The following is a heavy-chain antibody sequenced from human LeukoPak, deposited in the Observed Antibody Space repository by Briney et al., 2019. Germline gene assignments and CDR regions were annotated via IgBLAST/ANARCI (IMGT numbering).Heavy chain of an antibody. CDR3: ARGPTYGDSKGDY. D-gene: IGHD4-17*01. J-gene: IGHJ4*02. CDR1: GYTFTRYY. CDR2: INPSGGST. Sequence: ASVKVSCKASGYTFTRYYMHWVRQAPGQGLEWMGIINPSGGSTTYAQKFQGRVTMTTDTSTSTAYMELRSLRSDDTAVYYCARGPTYGDSKGDYWGQGTLVTVSS. V-gene: IGHV1-46*01.